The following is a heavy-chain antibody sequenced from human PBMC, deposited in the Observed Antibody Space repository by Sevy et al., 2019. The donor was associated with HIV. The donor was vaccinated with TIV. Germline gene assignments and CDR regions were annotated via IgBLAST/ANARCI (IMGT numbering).Heavy chain of an antibody. CDR3: ATVSDYWSGYYPPGMDV. Sequence: ASVKVSCKVSGYTLTELSMHWVRQAPGKGLEWMGGFDPEDGETIYAQKFQGRVTMTEDTSTDTAYMELSSLRSEDTAVYYCATVSDYWSGYYPPGMDVWGQGTTVTVSS. V-gene: IGHV1-24*01. CDR2: FDPEDGET. CDR1: GYTLTELS. J-gene: IGHJ6*02. D-gene: IGHD3-3*01.